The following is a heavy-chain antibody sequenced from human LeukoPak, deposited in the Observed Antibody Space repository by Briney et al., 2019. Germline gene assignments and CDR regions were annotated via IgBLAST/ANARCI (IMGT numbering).Heavy chain of an antibody. CDR2: INHSGST. V-gene: IGHV4-39*07. Sequence: SETLSLTCTVSGGSISSGSYYWSWIRQPPGKGLEWIGEINHSGSTNYNPSLKSRVTISVDTSKNQFSLKLSSVTAADTAVYYCARGTIPSRILLWFGELRGGKHPDAFDIWGQGTMVTVSS. J-gene: IGHJ3*02. CDR3: ARGTIPSRILLWFGELRGGKHPDAFDI. D-gene: IGHD3-10*01. CDR1: GGSISSGSYY.